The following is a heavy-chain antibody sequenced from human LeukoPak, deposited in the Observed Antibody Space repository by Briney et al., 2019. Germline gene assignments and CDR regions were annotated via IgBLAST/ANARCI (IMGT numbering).Heavy chain of an antibody. CDR2: IKQDGSEK. Sequence: GGSLRLSCAASGFTFSSYWMSWVRQAPGKGLEWVANIKQDGSEKYYADSVKGRFTISRDNSKNTLYLQMNSLRAEDTAVYYCARAAEIVATIIANWFDPWGQGTLVTVSS. CDR1: GFTFSSYW. CDR3: ARAAEIVATIIANWFDP. J-gene: IGHJ5*02. V-gene: IGHV3-7*01. D-gene: IGHD5-12*01.